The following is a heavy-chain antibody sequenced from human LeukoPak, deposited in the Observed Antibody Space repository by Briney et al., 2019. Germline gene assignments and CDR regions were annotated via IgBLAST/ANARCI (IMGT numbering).Heavy chain of an antibody. CDR3: ARGKSYHYYYYYMDV. CDR2: IWYDGSNK. CDR1: GFTFSSYG. V-gene: IGHV3-33*01. J-gene: IGHJ6*03. Sequence: PGGSLRLSCAASGFTFSSYGMHWVRQAPGKGLEWVAVIWYDGSNKYYVDSVKGRFTISRDNSKNTLYLQMNSLRADDTAVYYCARGKSYHYYYYYMDVWGKGTTVTVSS. D-gene: IGHD1-26*01.